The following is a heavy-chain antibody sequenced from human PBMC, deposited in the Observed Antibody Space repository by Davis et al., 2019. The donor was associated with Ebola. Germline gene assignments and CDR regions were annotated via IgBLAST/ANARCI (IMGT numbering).Heavy chain of an antibody. CDR3: ARDRVGAVAGRYYYYGMDV. J-gene: IGHJ6*02. CDR2: IYHSGST. CDR1: GGSISSSSYY. Sequence: SETLSLTCTVSGGSISSSSYYWGWIRQPPGKGLEWIGSIYHSGSTYYNPSLKSRVTISVDTSKNQFSLKLSSVTAADTAVYYCARDRVGAVAGRYYYYGMDVWGQGTTVTVSS. V-gene: IGHV4-39*07. D-gene: IGHD6-19*01.